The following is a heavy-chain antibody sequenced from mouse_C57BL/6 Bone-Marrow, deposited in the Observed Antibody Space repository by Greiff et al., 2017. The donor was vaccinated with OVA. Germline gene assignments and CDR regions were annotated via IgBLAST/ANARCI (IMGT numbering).Heavy chain of an antibody. V-gene: IGHV1-22*01. J-gene: IGHJ2*01. Sequence: EVQLQESGPELVKPGASVKMSCKASGYTFTDYNMHWVKQSHGKSLEWIGYINPNNGGTSYNQKFKGKATLTVNKSSSTAYMELRSLTSEDSAVYYCAVWLRRGDYWGQGTTLTVSS. CDR3: AVWLRRGDY. CDR2: INPNNGGT. D-gene: IGHD2-2*01. CDR1: GYTFTDYN.